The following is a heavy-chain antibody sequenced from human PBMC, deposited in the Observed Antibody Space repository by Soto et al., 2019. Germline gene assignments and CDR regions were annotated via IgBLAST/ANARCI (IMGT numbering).Heavy chain of an antibody. D-gene: IGHD2-21*02. CDR3: ALGYCGGDCPYDY. CDR1: GGTFSSYA. Sequence: QVQLVQSGAEVKKPGSSVKVSCKASGGTFSSYAISWVRQAPGQGLEWMGGIIPIVGTANYAQKFQGRVTITADESTSTAYMELSILRSEDTAVYYRALGYCGGDCPYDYWGQGTLVTVSS. V-gene: IGHV1-69*12. J-gene: IGHJ4*02. CDR2: IIPIVGTA.